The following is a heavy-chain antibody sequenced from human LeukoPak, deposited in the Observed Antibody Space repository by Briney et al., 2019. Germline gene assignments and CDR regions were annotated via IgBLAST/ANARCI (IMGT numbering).Heavy chain of an antibody. Sequence: PSETLSLTCVVYGESISGYYWTWIRQPPGKGLEWIGEIIDTGSTKYNSSLKSRVTISVDTSKNEFSLKLTSVTAADTAVYYCARQTGSGLFILPGGQGTLVTVSS. CDR1: GESISGYY. V-gene: IGHV4-34*12. D-gene: IGHD3/OR15-3a*01. CDR3: ARQTGSGLFILP. CDR2: IIDTGST. J-gene: IGHJ4*02.